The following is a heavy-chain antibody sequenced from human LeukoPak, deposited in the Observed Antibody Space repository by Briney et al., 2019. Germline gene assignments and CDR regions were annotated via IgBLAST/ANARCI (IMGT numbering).Heavy chain of an antibody. CDR2: ISAYNGNT. D-gene: IGHD3-22*01. CDR3: ARAPYYYDSSGYPDAFDI. CDR1: GYTFTSYG. Sequence: ASVKVSCEASGYTFTSYGISWVRQAPGQGLEWMGWISAYNGNTNYAQKLQGRVTMTTDTSTSTAYMELRSLRSDDTAVYYCARAPYYYDSSGYPDAFDIWGQGTMVTVSS. J-gene: IGHJ3*02. V-gene: IGHV1-18*01.